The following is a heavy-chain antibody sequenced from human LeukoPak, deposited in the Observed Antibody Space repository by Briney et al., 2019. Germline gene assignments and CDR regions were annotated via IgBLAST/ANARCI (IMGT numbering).Heavy chain of an antibody. CDR2: IYYTGST. CDR1: GGSISSSSYY. Sequence: SETLSLTCTVSGGSISSSSYYWGWIRQPPGKGLEWIGCIYYTGSTYYNPSLKSRVTISIDTSKNQFYLKLSSLTAADTAVYYCARRDDSSGYHKIFDYWGPGTLVTVSS. J-gene: IGHJ4*02. V-gene: IGHV4-39*01. CDR3: ARRDDSSGYHKIFDY. D-gene: IGHD3-22*01.